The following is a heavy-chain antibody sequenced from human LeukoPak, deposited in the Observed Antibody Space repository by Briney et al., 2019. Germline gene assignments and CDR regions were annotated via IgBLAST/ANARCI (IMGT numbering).Heavy chain of an antibody. CDR2: MSSSGSPK. CDR3: ARGQISGDDELFDY. Sequence: PGGSLRLSCAASGFTFSDYYMSWIRQAPGKGLEWVSYMSSSGSPKYYADSVKGRFTISRDNAKNSLYLQMNSLRAEDTAVYYCARGQISGDDELFDYWGQGTLVTASS. D-gene: IGHD5-12*01. V-gene: IGHV3-11*01. J-gene: IGHJ4*02. CDR1: GFTFSDYY.